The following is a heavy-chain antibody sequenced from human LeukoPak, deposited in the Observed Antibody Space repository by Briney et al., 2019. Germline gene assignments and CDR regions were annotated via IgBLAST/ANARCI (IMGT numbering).Heavy chain of an antibody. D-gene: IGHD3-10*01. CDR1: GYTFTSYD. J-gene: IGHJ4*02. Sequence: ASVKVSCKASGYTFTSYDINWVRQATGQGLEWMGWMNPNSGNTGYAQKFQGRVTMTRNTFISTAYMELSSLRSEDTAVYYCARGGYYDSGSNFKYRGQGILVTVSS. V-gene: IGHV1-8*01. CDR3: ARGGYYDSGSNFKY. CDR2: MNPNSGNT.